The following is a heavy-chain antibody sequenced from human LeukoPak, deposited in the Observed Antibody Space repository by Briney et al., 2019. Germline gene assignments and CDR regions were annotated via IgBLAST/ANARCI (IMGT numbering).Heavy chain of an antibody. CDR3: ARGLGVAPLTYYYYYMDV. V-gene: IGHV1-69*05. J-gene: IGHJ6*03. Sequence: ASVKVSCKASGGTFSSYAISWVRQAPGQGLEWMGGIIPIFGTANYAQKFQGRVTITTDESTSTAYMELSSLRSEDTAVYYCARGLGVAPLTYYYYYMDVWGKGTTVTVSS. CDR2: IIPIFGTA. CDR1: GGTFSSYA. D-gene: IGHD3-3*01.